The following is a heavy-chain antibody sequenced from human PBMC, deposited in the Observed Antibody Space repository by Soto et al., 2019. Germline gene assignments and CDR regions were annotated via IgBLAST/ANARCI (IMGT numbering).Heavy chain of an antibody. CDR3: ARHGAETGTRY. CDR1: GGSIGSSNYY. D-gene: IGHD7-27*01. CDR2: IYYSGST. V-gene: IGHV4-39*01. J-gene: IGHJ4*02. Sequence: SETLSLTCTVSGGSIGSSNYYWGWIRQPPGKGLEWIGSIYYSGSTYYNPSLKSRVTISVDTSKNQFSLKLSSVTAADTAVYHCARHGAETGTRYWGQGTLVTVSS.